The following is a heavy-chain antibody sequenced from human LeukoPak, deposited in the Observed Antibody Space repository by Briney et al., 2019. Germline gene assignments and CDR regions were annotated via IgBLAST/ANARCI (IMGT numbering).Heavy chain of an antibody. Sequence: SESLSLTCTVSSGSISSYYCSWIRQTPGKEQEWIDYYSGTTNYNPSVNSRGTKSLDATHSQLSQTLSSLTVEDTTVYYCASLELIGEKRGAFHTWGKGTMVPVSS. CDR2: YYSGTT. V-gene: IGHV4-59*13. CDR1: SGSISSYY. J-gene: IGHJ3*02. CDR3: ASLELIGEKRGAFHT. D-gene: IGHD1-26*01.